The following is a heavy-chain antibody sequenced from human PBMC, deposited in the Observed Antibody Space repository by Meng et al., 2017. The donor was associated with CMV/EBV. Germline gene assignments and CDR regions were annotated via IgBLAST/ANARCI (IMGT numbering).Heavy chain of an antibody. D-gene: IGHD3-3*01. CDR1: G. CDR2: ISAYNGNT. J-gene: IGHJ3*02. CDR3: ARGPAQYYDFWSGYSTAQDAFDI. V-gene: IGHV1-18*01. Sequence: GISWVRQAPGQGLEWMGWISAYNGNTNDAQKLQGRVTMTTDTSTSTAYMELRSLRSDDTAVYYCARGPAQYYDFWSGYSTAQDAFDIWGQGTMVTVSS.